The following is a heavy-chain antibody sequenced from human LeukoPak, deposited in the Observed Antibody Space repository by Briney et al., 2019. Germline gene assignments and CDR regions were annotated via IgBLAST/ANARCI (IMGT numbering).Heavy chain of an antibody. CDR1: GYTFTGYY. D-gene: IGHD2-2*01. J-gene: IGHJ4*02. CDR2: INPNSGGT. V-gene: IGHV1-2*02. Sequence: APVKVSCKASGYTFTGYYIHWVRQAPGQGLEWMGWINPNSGGTNYAQKFQGRVTMTRDTSISTAYMELSRLRSDDTAVYYCARDERRRGSTSPISYWGQGTLVTVSS. CDR3: ARDERRRGSTSPISY.